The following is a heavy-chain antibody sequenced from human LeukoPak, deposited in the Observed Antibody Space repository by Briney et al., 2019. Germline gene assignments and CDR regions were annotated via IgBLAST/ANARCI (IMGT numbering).Heavy chain of an antibody. Sequence: GTSLRLSCAASGLTFSAYGMHWVRQAPGKGLEWVAVIWSDGTNKYYAESVRGRFTISRDNSKDTLYLQMNTLIIEDTAVYYCASAAGAFDNWGQGTMITVSS. CDR1: GLTFSAYG. D-gene: IGHD6-13*01. J-gene: IGHJ3*02. CDR2: IWSDGTNK. CDR3: ASAAGAFDN. V-gene: IGHV3-33*01.